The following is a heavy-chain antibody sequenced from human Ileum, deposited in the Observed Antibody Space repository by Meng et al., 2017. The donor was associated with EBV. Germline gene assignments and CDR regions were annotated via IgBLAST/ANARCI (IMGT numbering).Heavy chain of an antibody. Sequence: QVQLQQWGAGLLNPSETLSLTCAVYGGSFGGYYWTWIRQPPGKGLEWIGEINHSGSTNYNPSLKSRVTISVDKNQFSLKLSSVTAADTAVYYCARGFYTYGSSCFDYWGQGTLVTVSS. CDR3: ARGFYTYGSSCFDY. CDR1: GGSFGGYY. V-gene: IGHV4-34*01. J-gene: IGHJ4*02. D-gene: IGHD6-13*01. CDR2: INHSGST.